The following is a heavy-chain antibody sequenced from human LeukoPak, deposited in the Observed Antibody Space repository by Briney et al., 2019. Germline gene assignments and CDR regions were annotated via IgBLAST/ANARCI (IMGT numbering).Heavy chain of an antibody. V-gene: IGHV1-18*01. J-gene: IGHJ5*02. D-gene: IGHD3-22*01. CDR3: AREGYYYDSSGYYP. Sequence: ASMKVSCKASGYTFTSYGISWVRQAPGQGLEWMGWISAYNGNTNYAQKLQGRVTMTTDTSTSTAYMELRSLRSDDTAVYYCAREGYYYDSSGYYPWGQGTLVTVSS. CDR1: GYTFTSYG. CDR2: ISAYNGNT.